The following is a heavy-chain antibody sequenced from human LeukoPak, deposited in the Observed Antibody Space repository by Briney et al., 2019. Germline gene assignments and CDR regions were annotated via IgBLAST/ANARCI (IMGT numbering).Heavy chain of an antibody. J-gene: IGHJ4*02. Sequence: SETLSLTCTVSGGSISSGSYCWSWIRQPAGKGLEWIGRICTSGSTNYNPSLKSRVTISVDTSKNQFSLKLSSVTAADTAVYYCARGSRPARGGLALRYFDYWGQGTLVTVSS. CDR1: GGSISSGSYC. CDR2: ICTSGST. V-gene: IGHV4-61*02. D-gene: IGHD3-9*01. CDR3: ARGSRPARGGLALRYFDY.